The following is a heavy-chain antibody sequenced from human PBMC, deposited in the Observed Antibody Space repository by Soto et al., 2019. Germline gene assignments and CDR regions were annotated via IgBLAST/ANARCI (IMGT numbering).Heavy chain of an antibody. D-gene: IGHD3-22*01. V-gene: IGHV3-9*01. Sequence: GGSLRLSCAASGFTFDDYAMHWVRQAPGKGLEWVSGISWNSGSIGYADSVKGRFTISRDNAKNSLYLQMNSLRAEDTALYYCAKDISGYYDSSGYLDAFDIWGQGTMVTVSS. CDR1: GFTFDDYA. CDR3: AKDISGYYDSSGYLDAFDI. J-gene: IGHJ3*02. CDR2: ISWNSGSI.